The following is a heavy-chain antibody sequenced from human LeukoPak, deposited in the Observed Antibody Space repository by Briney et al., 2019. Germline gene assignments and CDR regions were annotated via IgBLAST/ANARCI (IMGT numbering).Heavy chain of an antibody. V-gene: IGHV3-74*01. CDR2: IKSDGST. CDR1: GFTFSTYW. CDR3: ARALSEIGGYYPEYFRH. J-gene: IGHJ1*01. Sequence: PGGSLRLSCAASGFTFSTYWMHWVRQAPGKGLVWVSRIKSDGSTNYADSVKGRFTISRDNAKNTVSLQMNSLRPEDTGVYYCARALSEIGGYYPEYFRHWGQGTLVTVSS. D-gene: IGHD3-22*01.